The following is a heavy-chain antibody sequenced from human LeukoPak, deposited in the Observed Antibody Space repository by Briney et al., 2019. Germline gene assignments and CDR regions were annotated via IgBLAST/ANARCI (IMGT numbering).Heavy chain of an antibody. CDR3: AKDPNSSGWLSAFDI. CDR1: GFTFSSYG. Sequence: GGSLRLSCAASGFTFSSYGMHWVRQAPGKGLEWVAVISYDGSNKYYADSVKGRFTISRDNSKNTLYLQMNSLRAEDTAVYYCAKDPNSSGWLSAFDIWGQGTLVTVSS. V-gene: IGHV3-30*18. CDR2: ISYDGSNK. J-gene: IGHJ4*02. D-gene: IGHD6-19*01.